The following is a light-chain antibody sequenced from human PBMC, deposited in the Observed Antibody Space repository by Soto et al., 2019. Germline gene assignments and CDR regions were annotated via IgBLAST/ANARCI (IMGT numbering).Light chain of an antibody. J-gene: IGKJ4*01. CDR1: QSVSSN. Sequence: EIVMTQSPATLSVSPGERATLSCRASQSVSSNLAWYQQQPGQAPRLLIYGASTRATGIPARFSVSGSGTEFTLTISSLQSEDFAVYYCQQYNNWPLTFGGGTKVEIK. V-gene: IGKV3-15*01. CDR3: QQYNNWPLT. CDR2: GAS.